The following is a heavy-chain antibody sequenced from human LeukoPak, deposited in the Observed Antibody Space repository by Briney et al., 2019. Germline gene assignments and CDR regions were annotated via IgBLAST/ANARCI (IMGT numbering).Heavy chain of an antibody. CDR3: ARPTPGIAAADPGDY. CDR2: IYYSGST. V-gene: IGHV4-39*07. Sequence: KPSETLSLTCTVSGGSISSSSYYWGWIRQPPGKGLEWIGSIYYSGSTYYNPSLKSRVTISVDTSKNQFSLKLSSVTAADTAVYYCARPTPGIAAADPGDYWGQGTLVTVSS. CDR1: GGSISSSSYY. J-gene: IGHJ4*02. D-gene: IGHD6-13*01.